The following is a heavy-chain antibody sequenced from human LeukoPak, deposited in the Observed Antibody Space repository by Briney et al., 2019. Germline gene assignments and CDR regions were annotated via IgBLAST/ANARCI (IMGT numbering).Heavy chain of an antibody. CDR3: ATDPRGALRHGGNSFSFDY. Sequence: ASVKVSCKASGYTFTGYYMHWVRQAPGQGLEWMGWINPNSGGTNYAQKFQGRVTMTRDTSISTAYMELSRLRSEDTAVYYCATDPRGALRHGGNSFSFDYWGQGTLVTVSS. CDR1: GYTFTGYY. D-gene: IGHD4-23*01. J-gene: IGHJ4*02. CDR2: INPNSGGT. V-gene: IGHV1-2*02.